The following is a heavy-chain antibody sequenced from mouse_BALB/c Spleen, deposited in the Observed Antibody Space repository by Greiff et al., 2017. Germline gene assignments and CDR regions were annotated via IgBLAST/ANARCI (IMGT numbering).Heavy chain of an antibody. Sequence: VQLQQSGAELAKPGASVEMSCKASGYTFTSYWMHWVKQRPGQGLEWIGYINPSTGYTEYNQKFKDKATLTADKSSSTAYMQLSSLTSEDSAVYYCARGGRYDGGDYWGQGTTLTVSS. CDR2: INPSTGYT. J-gene: IGHJ2*01. V-gene: IGHV1-7*01. CDR1: GYTFTSYW. D-gene: IGHD2-14*01. CDR3: ARGGRYDGGDY.